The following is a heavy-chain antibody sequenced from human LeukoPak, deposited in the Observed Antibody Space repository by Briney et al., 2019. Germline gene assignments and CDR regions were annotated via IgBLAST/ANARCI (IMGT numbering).Heavy chain of an antibody. Sequence: SETLSLTCTVSGGSINSYFWSWIRQPPGKGLEWIGYIYYSGSTNYSPSLKSRVTISVNTSKNQFSLKLSSVTAADTAVYYCARQLGYCSSTSCYADKVDYWGQGTLVTVSS. D-gene: IGHD2-2*01. CDR3: ARQLGYCSSTSCYADKVDY. CDR1: GGSINSYF. CDR2: IYYSGST. J-gene: IGHJ4*02. V-gene: IGHV4-59*08.